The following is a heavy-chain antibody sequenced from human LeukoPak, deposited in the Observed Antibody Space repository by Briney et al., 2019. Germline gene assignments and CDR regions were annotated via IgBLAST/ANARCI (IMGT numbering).Heavy chain of an antibody. CDR3: ARVSGGSYGGVFDI. Sequence: PGGSLRLSCAASGFTVSSNYMNWVRQAPGKGLEWVSILYIDGRTFYADSVKGRFTISRDDSKNTLYLQINSLRTEDTAVYYCARVSGGSYGGVFDIGAQGKRSPVSS. D-gene: IGHD3-16*01. CDR1: GFTVSSNY. V-gene: IGHV3-66*02. CDR2: LYIDGRT. J-gene: IGHJ3*02.